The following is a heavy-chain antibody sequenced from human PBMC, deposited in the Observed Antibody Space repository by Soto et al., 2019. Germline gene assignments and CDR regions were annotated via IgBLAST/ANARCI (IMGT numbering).Heavy chain of an antibody. J-gene: IGHJ3*02. CDR2: VNHAGSS. CDR1: GGSFSVYY. D-gene: IGHD4-4*01. CDR3: ARDSTRRGACDI. Sequence: SETLSLTCAISGGSFSVYYWIWIRQSPEKGLEWLGEVNHAGSSNYNPSLRGRVAISVDTSKNQFSLKLSSVTAADTAVYFCARDSTRRGACDIWGQGTMVTVSS. V-gene: IGHV4-34*01.